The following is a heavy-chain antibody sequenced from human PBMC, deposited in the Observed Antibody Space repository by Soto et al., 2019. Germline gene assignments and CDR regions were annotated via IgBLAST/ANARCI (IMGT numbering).Heavy chain of an antibody. J-gene: IGHJ4*02. V-gene: IGHV1-69*13. CDR3: ATTKTNWSGYVY. Sequence: SVKVSCKASGGTFSRYAISWVRQAPGQGLECMGRSMPICGTVNYAQKFQGRVTIIADESTSTAYMELRNLRSEATAVYYCATTKTNWSGYVYWGQGTLVTVSS. CDR1: GGTFSRYA. D-gene: IGHD3-3*01. CDR2: SMPICGTV.